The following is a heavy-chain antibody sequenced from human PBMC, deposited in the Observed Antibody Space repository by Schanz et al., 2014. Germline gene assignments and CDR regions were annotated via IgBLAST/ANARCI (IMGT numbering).Heavy chain of an antibody. D-gene: IGHD2-21*02. CDR2: IKQDGSEK. V-gene: IGHV3-7*01. CDR3: ARPSDSSWYMDV. Sequence: EVQLVESGGGLVRPGGSLRLSCAASGFGFDDYAMSWVRQAPGKGLEWVANIKQDGSEKYYVDSVKGRFTISRDNAKNSLYLQMNSLRAEDTAVYYCARPSDSSWYMDVWGKGTTXTVSS. J-gene: IGHJ6*03. CDR1: GFGFDDYA.